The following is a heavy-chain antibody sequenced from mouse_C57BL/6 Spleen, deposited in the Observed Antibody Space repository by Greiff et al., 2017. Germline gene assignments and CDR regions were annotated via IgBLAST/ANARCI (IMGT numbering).Heavy chain of an antibody. CDR1: GFTFSSYG. CDR3: ARHGDDYDGYAMDY. D-gene: IGHD2-4*01. CDR2: ISSGGSYT. Sequence: VQLKESGGDLVKPGGSLKLSCAASGFTFSSYGMSWVRQTPDKRLEWVATISSGGSYTYYPDSVEGRFTISRDNAKNTLYLQMSSLKSEDTAMYDCARHGDDYDGYAMDYWGQGTSVTVSS. V-gene: IGHV5-6*01. J-gene: IGHJ4*01.